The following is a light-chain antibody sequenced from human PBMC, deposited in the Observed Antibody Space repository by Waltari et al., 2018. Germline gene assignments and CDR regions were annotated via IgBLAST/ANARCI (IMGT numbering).Light chain of an antibody. V-gene: IGKV1-17*01. Sequence: DIQMTQSPSSLSASVGDRVTITCRASQGISNDLGWYQQKPGKAPKRLIYAASSLQSGVPSRFSGSGSGTEFTLTISSLQPEDFATYLPGFTFGPGTKVDIK. J-gene: IGKJ3*01. CDR2: AAS. CDR1: QGISND. CDR3: GFT.